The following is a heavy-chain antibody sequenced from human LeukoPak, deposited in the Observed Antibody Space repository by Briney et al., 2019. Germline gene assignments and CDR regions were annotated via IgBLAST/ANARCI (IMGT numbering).Heavy chain of an antibody. CDR3: ARDKVSVIPALDY. CDR1: GFTFSNHN. Sequence: PGGSLRLSCEASGFTFSNHNMNWVRQAPGKELEWVSSINSRSNYIYYADSVKGRFTISRDNAKESLYLQMNSLRAEDTALYFCARDKVSVIPALDYWGQGTLVIVSS. D-gene: IGHD2/OR15-2a*01. J-gene: IGHJ4*02. CDR2: INSRSNYI. V-gene: IGHV3-21*01.